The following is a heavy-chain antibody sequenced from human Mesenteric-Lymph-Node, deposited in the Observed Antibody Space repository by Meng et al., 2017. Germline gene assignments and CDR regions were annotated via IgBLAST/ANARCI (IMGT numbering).Heavy chain of an antibody. CDR1: GAPLTSRHSC. V-gene: IGHV4-39*01. J-gene: IGHJ5*02. CDR3: ATHSYHSGFDP. CDR2: TYYSGSS. D-gene: IGHD3-10*01. Sequence: APALLSPPTALSLPCAVSGAPLTSRHSCSASVRQPPGKGLDWIESTYYSGSSYYNPSIKSRVTISADTSKNPFSLKLSSVTATDTAVYYRATHSYHSGFDPWGQGTLVTVSS.